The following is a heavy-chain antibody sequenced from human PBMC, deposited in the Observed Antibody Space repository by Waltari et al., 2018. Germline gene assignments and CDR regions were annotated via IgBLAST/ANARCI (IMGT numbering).Heavy chain of an antibody. CDR1: GGTFSSYA. J-gene: IGHJ4*02. V-gene: IGHV1-69*12. D-gene: IGHD2-21*01. Sequence: QVQLVQSGAEVKKPGSSVKVSCKASGGTFSSYAISWVRPAPGQGLEWMGGIIPIFGTANYAQKFQGRVTITADESTSTAYMELSSLRSEDTAVYYCARDLPAYCGGDCYLDYWGQGTLVTVSS. CDR2: IIPIFGTA. CDR3: ARDLPAYCGGDCYLDY.